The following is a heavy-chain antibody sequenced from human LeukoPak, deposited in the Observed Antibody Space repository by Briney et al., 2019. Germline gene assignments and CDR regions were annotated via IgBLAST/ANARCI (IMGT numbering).Heavy chain of an antibody. J-gene: IGHJ4*02. Sequence: GGSLRLSCAASGFTFNRYWMSWVRQAPGKGLEWVANMNQDGTEKYYVDSVRGRFTISRDNAKNSLFLQMSGLRAEDTAVYYCARDSQGPRLYSVDFWGLGTLVTVSS. CDR2: MNQDGTEK. D-gene: IGHD2-21*01. V-gene: IGHV3-7*05. CDR3: ARDSQGPRLYSVDF. CDR1: GFTFNRYW.